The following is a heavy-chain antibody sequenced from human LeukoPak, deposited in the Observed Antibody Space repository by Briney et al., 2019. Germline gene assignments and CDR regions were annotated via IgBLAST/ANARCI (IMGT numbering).Heavy chain of an antibody. CDR1: GFTFCSSW. V-gene: IGHV3-74*01. J-gene: IGHJ1*01. CDR3: IGSGDLSY. Sequence: GGSLRVSCTASGFTFCSSWMHWVRQAPGKGLVWVSRLNSDGSRISYVDSVKGRFTISRDNAKNTLYLQMNSLRAEDTAVYYCIGSGDLSYWGEGTLVSVSS. CDR2: LNSDGSRI. D-gene: IGHD3-10*01.